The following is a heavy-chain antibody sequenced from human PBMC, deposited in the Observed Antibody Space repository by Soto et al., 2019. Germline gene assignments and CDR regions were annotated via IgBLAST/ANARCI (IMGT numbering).Heavy chain of an antibody. CDR1: GYRFTSYW. J-gene: IGHJ5*02. CDR3: ARKDKSGYFNWFDP. V-gene: IGHV5-51*01. D-gene: IGHD3-22*01. CDR2: IFPSDSDT. Sequence: GESLKISCRTSGYRFTSYWIAWVREMPGKGLEWMGIIFPSDSDTRYSPSFQGQVTISADRSTSTVFLQWASLKASDTAVYFCARKDKSGYFNWFDPWGQGTLVTVSS.